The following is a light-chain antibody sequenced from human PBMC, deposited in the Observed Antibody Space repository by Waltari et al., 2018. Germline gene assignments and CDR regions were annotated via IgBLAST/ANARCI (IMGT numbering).Light chain of an antibody. Sequence: QSALTQPASVSGSPGQSVTISCTGTSSDSVDYDFVSWYQHHPGKDPKLIIFDVTTRPSGVFNRFSGSKSGSTASLTISGLQAEDEADYFCSSYPRTGTWLFGGGTKLTVL. J-gene: IGLJ3*02. CDR3: SSYPRTGTWL. CDR2: DVT. CDR1: SSDSVDYDF. V-gene: IGLV2-14*03.